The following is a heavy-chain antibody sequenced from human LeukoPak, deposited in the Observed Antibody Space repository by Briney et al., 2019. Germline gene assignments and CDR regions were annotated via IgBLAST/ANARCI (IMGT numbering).Heavy chain of an antibody. V-gene: IGHV4-31*03. CDR1: GGSISSGGYY. D-gene: IGHD3-3*01. Sequence: PSQTLSLTCTVSGGSISSGGYYWSWIRQHPGKGLEWIGCMHYSGRTYYNPSLKSRVIISADTSKNQFSLKLSSVTAADTAVYYCVRDRPFEFWSGPVGWFDPWGQGTLVTVSS. CDR3: VRDRPFEFWSGPVGWFDP. J-gene: IGHJ5*02. CDR2: MHYSGRT.